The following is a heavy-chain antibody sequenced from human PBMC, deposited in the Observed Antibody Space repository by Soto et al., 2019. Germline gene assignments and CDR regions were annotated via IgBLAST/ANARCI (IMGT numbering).Heavy chain of an antibody. J-gene: IGHJ6*02. D-gene: IGHD5-18*01. V-gene: IGHV1-69*12. CDR2: VVPMFGIP. CDR3: ARGGSTVETASQYFYGMDV. CDR1: GDTFISYA. Sequence: QVQLVQSGAEVKKPGSSVKVSCKSSGDTFISYAISWVRQAPGQGLEWMGGVVPMFGIPNYAQKFQGRVTIIADESTSTAYLELSSLTTEDTAVYYCARGGSTVETASQYFYGMDVWGQGTTVTVSS.